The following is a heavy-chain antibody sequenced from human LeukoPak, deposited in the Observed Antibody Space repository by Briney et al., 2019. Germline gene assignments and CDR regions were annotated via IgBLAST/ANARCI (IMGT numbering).Heavy chain of an antibody. Sequence: PSETLSLTCTVSGYSISSGCYWGWIRQPPGKGLEWIGSIYHSGSTYYNPSLKSRVTISVDTSKNQFSLKLSSVTAADTAVYYCARDKTGTPLNWFDPWGQGTLVTVSS. CDR1: GYSISSGCY. J-gene: IGHJ5*02. CDR2: IYHSGST. V-gene: IGHV4-38-2*02. D-gene: IGHD1-7*01. CDR3: ARDKTGTPLNWFDP.